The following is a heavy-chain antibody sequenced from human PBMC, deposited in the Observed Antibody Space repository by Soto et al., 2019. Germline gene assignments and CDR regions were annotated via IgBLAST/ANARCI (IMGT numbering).Heavy chain of an antibody. D-gene: IGHD2-15*01. J-gene: IGHJ4*02. Sequence: FTFSSYDMHWVRQAPGKGLEWVAVISYDGSNKYYADSVKGRFTISRDNSKNTLYLQMNSLRTEDTAVYYCATKIVAATSGYWGQGTLVTVSS. V-gene: IGHV3-30*03. CDR1: FTFSSYD. CDR2: ISYDGSNK. CDR3: ATKIVAATSGY.